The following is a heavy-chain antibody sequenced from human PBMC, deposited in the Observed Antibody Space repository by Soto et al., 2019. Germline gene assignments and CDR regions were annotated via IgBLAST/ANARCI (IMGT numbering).Heavy chain of an antibody. J-gene: IGHJ6*02. D-gene: IGHD6-13*01. V-gene: IGHV3-43D*04. CDR2: ISWDGGST. CDR3: ARGFTLQSRIAATSRVAGYGMDV. Sequence: GGSLRLSCAASGFTFDDYAMHWVRQAPGKGLEWVSLISWDGGSTYYADSVKGRFTISRDNSKNSLYLQMNSLRAEDTALYYCARGFTLQSRIAATSRVAGYGMDVWGQGTILTLSS. CDR1: GFTFDDYA.